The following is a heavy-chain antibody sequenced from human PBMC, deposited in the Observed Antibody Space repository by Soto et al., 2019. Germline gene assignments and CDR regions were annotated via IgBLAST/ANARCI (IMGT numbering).Heavy chain of an antibody. Sequence: GGSLRLSCTASGFTFSNYWMSWVRQAPGKGLEWVANINQEGSEKDYVDSVKGRFTISRDYAKNSLFLQMNSLRAEDTAVYYCATAGPPFRTPLSDNYYYGMAVWGQGTTVTVSS. CDR2: INQEGSEK. CDR1: GFTFSNYW. J-gene: IGHJ6*02. CDR3: ATAGPPFRTPLSDNYYYGMAV. D-gene: IGHD2-2*01. V-gene: IGHV3-7*05.